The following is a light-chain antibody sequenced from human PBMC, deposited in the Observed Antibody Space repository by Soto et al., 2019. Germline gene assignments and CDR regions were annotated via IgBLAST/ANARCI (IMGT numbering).Light chain of an antibody. V-gene: IGKV1-5*01. CDR1: QSISSW. Sequence: NLYPSTLSAYVKDRVSITCRASQSISSWLAWYQQKPGKAPKLLIYDASSSESGGPSRFSGSGSGTEFTLTISSLQPDDFASYYCQQYNILSPFGQGTRLEIK. J-gene: IGKJ5*01. CDR2: DAS. CDR3: QQYNILSP.